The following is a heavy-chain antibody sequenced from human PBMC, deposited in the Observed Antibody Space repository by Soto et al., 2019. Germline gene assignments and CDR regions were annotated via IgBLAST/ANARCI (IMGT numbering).Heavy chain of an antibody. CDR2: ISHSGST. D-gene: IGHD3-3*01. CDR1: GDSVSSDSYY. Sequence: QLQLQESGPGLVKPSETLSLTCTVSGDSVSSDSYYWCWIRQPPGKRLEWIGYISHSGSTSYNPSLQCRVAMSIDTSKDQFFLELSSVTAADTAIYYCAREGGVLRLSNWLDPWGQGTLVTVSA. CDR3: AREGGVLRLSNWLDP. V-gene: IGHV4-61*01. J-gene: IGHJ5*02.